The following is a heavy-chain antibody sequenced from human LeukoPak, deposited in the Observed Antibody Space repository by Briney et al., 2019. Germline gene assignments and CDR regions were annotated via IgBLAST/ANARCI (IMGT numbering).Heavy chain of an antibody. J-gene: IGHJ6*04. D-gene: IGHD6-13*01. Sequence: PGRSLRLSCAASGFTFSSYAMHRVRQAPGKGLEWVAVISYDGSNKYYADSVKGRFTISRDNSKNTLYLQMNSLRAEDTAVYYCARDSDSYSSSWYFCYYYGMDVWGKGTTVTVAS. CDR3: ARDSDSYSSSWYFCYYYGMDV. CDR2: ISYDGSNK. V-gene: IGHV3-30*04. CDR1: GFTFSSYA.